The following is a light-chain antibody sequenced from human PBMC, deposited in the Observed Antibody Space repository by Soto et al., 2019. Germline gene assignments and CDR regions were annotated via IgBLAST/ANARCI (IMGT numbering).Light chain of an antibody. Sequence: QPALTHPASGSGSHGQSIRITCNETNSDVGGYNYVSWYQQHPGRAPKLIIYEVTQRPSGVPDRFSGSKSGNTASLTVSGLQAEDEADYYCNSYAGGNSPYVFGTGTKVTVL. V-gene: IGLV2-8*01. CDR3: NSYAGGNSPYV. CDR1: NSDVGGYNY. J-gene: IGLJ1*01. CDR2: EVT.